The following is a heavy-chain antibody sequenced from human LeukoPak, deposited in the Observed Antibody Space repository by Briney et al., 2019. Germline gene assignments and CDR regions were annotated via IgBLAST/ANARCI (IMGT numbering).Heavy chain of an antibody. J-gene: IGHJ4*02. CDR3: ASYPRRPTVSNFDY. Sequence: GGSLRLSCAASGFTFSSYSMNWICHAPGAGLERVSYISSSSSTIYYADSVKGRFTISRDNAKNSLYLQMNSLRAEDTAVYYCASYPRRPTVSNFDYWGQGTLVTVSS. CDR2: ISSSSSTI. D-gene: IGHD4-11*01. CDR1: GFTFSSYS. V-gene: IGHV3-48*01.